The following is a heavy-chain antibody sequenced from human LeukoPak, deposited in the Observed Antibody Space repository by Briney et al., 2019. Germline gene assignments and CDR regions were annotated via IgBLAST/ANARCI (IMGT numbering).Heavy chain of an antibody. CDR2: IRSKANSYAT. CDR1: GFTFSGSA. J-gene: IGHJ4*02. CDR3: TTDFWPRLDDY. Sequence: PGGSLRLSCAASGFTFSGSAMHWVRQASGKGLEWVGRIRSKANSYATAYAASVKGRFTISRDDSKNTAYLQMNSLKTEDTAVYYCTTDFWPRLDDYWGQGTLVTVSS. D-gene: IGHD3-3*01. V-gene: IGHV3-73*01.